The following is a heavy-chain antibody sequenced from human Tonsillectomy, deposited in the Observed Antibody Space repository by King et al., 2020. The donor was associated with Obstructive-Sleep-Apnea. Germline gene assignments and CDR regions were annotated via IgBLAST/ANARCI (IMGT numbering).Heavy chain of an antibody. J-gene: IGHJ4*02. CDR2: ITSNTGSGKY. V-gene: IGHV3-15*01. CDR3: STAGSTGTTRGY. Sequence: VQLVESGGGLVKPRGSLRLSCAASGFTFSNYCMSWVRQAPGKGLEWVGGITSNTGSGKYYYDAPVKGRFTISRDDSETTLYLQMNSLKTEDTAVYYCSTAGSTGTTRGYWGQGTLVTVSS. CDR1: GFTFSNYC. D-gene: IGHD1-7*01.